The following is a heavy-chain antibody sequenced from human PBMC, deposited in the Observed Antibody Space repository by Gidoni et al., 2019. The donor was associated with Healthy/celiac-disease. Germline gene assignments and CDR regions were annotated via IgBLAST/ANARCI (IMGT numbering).Heavy chain of an antibody. D-gene: IGHD1-26*01. CDR2: IKSEWSST. J-gene: IGHJ4*02. CDR1: GFTFSISW. V-gene: IGHV3-74*01. Sequence: EGQLVESGGGFVQPGESLRLSCPASGFTFSISWMPWVRQAPGKGLVWVSRIKSEWSSTSYADSVKGRFTISRDNAKNTLYLQMNSLRAEDTAVYYCARDLWPGEYWGQGTPVTVSS. CDR3: ARDLWPGEY.